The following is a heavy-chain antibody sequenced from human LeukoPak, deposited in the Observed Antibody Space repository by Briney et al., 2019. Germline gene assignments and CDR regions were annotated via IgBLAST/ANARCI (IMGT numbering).Heavy chain of an antibody. CDR1: GFTFSSYA. CDR3: ATCKGGRSRENDY. D-gene: IGHD3-16*01. Sequence: PGGSLRLSCAASGFTFSSYAMSWVRQAPGKGLEWVSAISGSGGSTYYAGSVKGRFTISRDNSKNTLYLQMNSLRAEDTAVYYCATCKGGRSRENDYWGQGTLVTVSS. V-gene: IGHV3-23*01. J-gene: IGHJ4*02. CDR2: ISGSGGST.